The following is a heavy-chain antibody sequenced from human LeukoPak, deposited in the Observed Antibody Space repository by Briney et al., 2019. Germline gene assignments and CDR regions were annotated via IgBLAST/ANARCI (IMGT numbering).Heavy chain of an antibody. CDR1: GYTFTGYY. CDR2: INPNSGGT. CDR3: ALPGERSGYDIFDY. V-gene: IGHV1-2*02. J-gene: IGHJ4*02. D-gene: IGHD5-12*01. Sequence: ASVKVTCKASGYTFTGYYMHWVRQAPGQGLEWVGWINPNSGGTNYAQKFQGRVTMTRDTSISTSYMERSRLRSDDTAVYYCALPGERSGYDIFDYWGQGTLVTVSS.